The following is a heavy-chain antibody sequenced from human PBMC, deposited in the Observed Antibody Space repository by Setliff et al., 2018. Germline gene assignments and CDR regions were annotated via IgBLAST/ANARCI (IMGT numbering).Heavy chain of an antibody. CDR3: ARDVFPYHYEGAFDI. Sequence: ASVKVFCKASGYTFTSHYMHWVRQAPGLGLEWMGTINPSSGRTSYAQKFQGRVTMTRDTSTSTVYMDMSSLRSEDTAVYYCARDVFPYHYEGAFDIWGQGTMVTVSS. J-gene: IGHJ3*02. CDR1: GYTFTSHY. D-gene: IGHD3-22*01. CDR2: INPSSGRT. V-gene: IGHV1-46*01.